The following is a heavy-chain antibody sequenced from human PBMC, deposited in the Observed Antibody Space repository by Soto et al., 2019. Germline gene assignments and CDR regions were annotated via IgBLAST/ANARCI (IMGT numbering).Heavy chain of an antibody. V-gene: IGHV1-69*13. CDR2: IIPIFGTA. D-gene: IGHD2-2*02. CDR1: GGTFSSYA. Sequence: VKVSCKASGGTFSSYAISWVRQAPGQGLEWMGGIIPIFGTANYAQKFQGRVTITADESTSTAYMELSSLRSEDTAVYYCAREGYCSSTSCSTIYYFDYWGQGTLVTVSS. CDR3: AREGYCSSTSCSTIYYFDY. J-gene: IGHJ4*02.